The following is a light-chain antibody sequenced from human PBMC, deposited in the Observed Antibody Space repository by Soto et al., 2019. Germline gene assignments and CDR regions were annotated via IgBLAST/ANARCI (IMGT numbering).Light chain of an antibody. CDR1: SSNIGSIT. V-gene: IGLV1-44*01. CDR2: SDN. J-gene: IGLJ2*01. Sequence: QSVLTQPPSASGTPGQRVTISCSGSSSNIGSITVNWYQQLPGTAPKLLIYSDNHRPSAVPDRFSGSKSGTSASLAISGLQSEDEADYYCAAWDDNLHVVFGGGTKVTVL. CDR3: AAWDDNLHVV.